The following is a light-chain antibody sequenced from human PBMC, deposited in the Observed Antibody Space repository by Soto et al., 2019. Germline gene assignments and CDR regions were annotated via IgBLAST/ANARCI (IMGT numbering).Light chain of an antibody. CDR2: GAS. J-gene: IGKJ4*01. V-gene: IGKV3-11*01. CDR1: QSVSSSY. CDR3: QQRDDWVS. Sequence: EIVLTQSPGTLSLSPGERVTLSCRASQSVSSSYLAWYQQKPGQAPRLLIYGASNRATGIPARFSGSGSGTDFTLTISSLEPEDFAVYYCQQRDDWVSFGGGTKVDIK.